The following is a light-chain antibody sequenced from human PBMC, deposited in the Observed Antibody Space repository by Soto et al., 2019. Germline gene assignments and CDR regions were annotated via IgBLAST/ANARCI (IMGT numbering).Light chain of an antibody. Sequence: QSALTQPASVSGSPGQSITISCTGTSSDVGAYTYVSWYQQHPGKAPKLMIFEVSDLPSGVSNRFSGSKSGNTASLTISGLQAEDEADYYCSSYTTSNTLVFGGGTKLTVL. V-gene: IGLV2-14*01. CDR2: EVS. CDR1: SSDVGAYTY. CDR3: SSYTTSNTLV. J-gene: IGLJ2*01.